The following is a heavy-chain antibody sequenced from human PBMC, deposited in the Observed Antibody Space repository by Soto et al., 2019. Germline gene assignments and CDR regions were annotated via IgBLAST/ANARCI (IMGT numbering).Heavy chain of an antibody. D-gene: IGHD1-26*01. J-gene: IGHJ5*02. V-gene: IGHV4-39*01. CDR1: GGSISSSSYY. CDR3: ARHGGRWELPQPCPWFDP. CDR2: IYYSGST. Sequence: SETLSLTCTVSGGSISSSSYYWGWIRQPPGKGLEWIGSIYYSGSTYYNPSLKSRVTISVDTSKNQFSLKLSSVTAADTAVYYCARHGGRWELPQPCPWFDPWGQGTLVTVSS.